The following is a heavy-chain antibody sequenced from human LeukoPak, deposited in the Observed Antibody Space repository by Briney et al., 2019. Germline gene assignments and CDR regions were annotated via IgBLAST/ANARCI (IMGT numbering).Heavy chain of an antibody. CDR3: ATHGITPYYYGSGTPYYFDY. CDR2: INHSGST. D-gene: IGHD3-10*01. CDR1: GGSFSGYY. V-gene: IGHV4-34*01. J-gene: IGHJ4*02. Sequence: SETLSLTCAVYGGSFSGYYWSWIRQPPGKGLEWIGEINHSGSTNYNPSLKSRVTISVDTSKNQFSLKLSSVTAADTAVYYCATHGITPYYYGSGTPYYFDYWGQGTLVTVSS.